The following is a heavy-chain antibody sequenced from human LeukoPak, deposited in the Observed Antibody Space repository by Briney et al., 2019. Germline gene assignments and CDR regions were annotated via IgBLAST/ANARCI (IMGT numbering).Heavy chain of an antibody. J-gene: IGHJ5*01. V-gene: IGHV4-34*10. D-gene: IGHD4-17*01. CDR2: INHSGYT. CDR1: GVSFNDYY. Sequence: SETLSLTCTVSGVSFNDYYWSWVRQTPGRGLEWIGEINHSGYTNDNPSLKNRITLSIDTSRKRFSLNLRSVPVADTGIYYCARMTTGHDSWGQGTLVTVSS. CDR3: ARMTTGHDS.